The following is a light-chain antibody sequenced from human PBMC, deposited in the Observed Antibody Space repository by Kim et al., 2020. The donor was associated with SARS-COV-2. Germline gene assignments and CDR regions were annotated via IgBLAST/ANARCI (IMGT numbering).Light chain of an antibody. Sequence: GTRVTSCCSGSSSNIENNPTFWYQHLPGAAPTLLIYRDNQRRSGVSDRFSGSKSGTSASLAISGLRSEDEANYYCSTWDDSLSAVVFGGGTQLTVL. CDR1: SSNIENNP. J-gene: IGLJ2*01. V-gene: IGLV1-47*01. CDR2: RDN. CDR3: STWDDSLSAVV.